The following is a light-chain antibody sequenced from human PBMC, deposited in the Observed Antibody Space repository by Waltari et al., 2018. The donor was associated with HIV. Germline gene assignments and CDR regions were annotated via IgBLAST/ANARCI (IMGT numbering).Light chain of an antibody. V-gene: IGKV2-28*01. CDR1: QSLLHSNGYSY. Sequence: DIVMTQSPLSLPVTPGEPASISCRSSQSLLHSNGYSYLDWFLQRPGQSPQLLIYLGSNRASGVPDRFRGSGSGTDFTLKITKVEAEDVGVYYCMQALQTPITFGQGTRLEIK. J-gene: IGKJ5*01. CDR3: MQALQTPIT. CDR2: LGS.